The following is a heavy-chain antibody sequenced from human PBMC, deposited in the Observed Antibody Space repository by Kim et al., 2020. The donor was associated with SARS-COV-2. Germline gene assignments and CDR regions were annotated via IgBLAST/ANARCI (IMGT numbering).Heavy chain of an antibody. Sequence: SETLSLTCTVSGGSISSYYWSWIRQPPGKGLEWIGYIYYSGSTNYNPSLKSRVTISVETSKNQFSLKLSSVTAADTAVYYCARVAHPRIQPSGYYGMDVWGQGTPVAVSS. D-gene: IGHD5-18*01. J-gene: IGHJ6*01. V-gene: IGHV4-59*01. CDR3: ARVAHPRIQPSGYYGMDV. CDR2: IYYSGST. CDR1: GGSISSYY.